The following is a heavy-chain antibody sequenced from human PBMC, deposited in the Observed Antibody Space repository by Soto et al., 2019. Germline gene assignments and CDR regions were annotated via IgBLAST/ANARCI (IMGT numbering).Heavy chain of an antibody. CDR2: MNPNSGNT. CDR3: ARAIRGSTSRPRYYYYYYMDV. J-gene: IGHJ6*03. Sequence: ASVKVSCKASGYTFTSYDINWVRQATGQGLDRMGWMNPNSGNTGYAQKFQGRVTMTRNTSISTAYMELSSLRSEDTAVYYCARAIRGSTSRPRYYYYYYMDVWGKGTTVTVSS. D-gene: IGHD2-2*01. V-gene: IGHV1-8*01. CDR1: GYTFTSYD.